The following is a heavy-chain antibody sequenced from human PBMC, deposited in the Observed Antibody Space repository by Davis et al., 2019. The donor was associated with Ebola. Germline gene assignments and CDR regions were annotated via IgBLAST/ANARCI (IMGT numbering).Heavy chain of an antibody. J-gene: IGHJ6*02. Sequence: GESLKISCAASGFAFSNFAMHWVRQAPGKGLEFVSGITGNGGFTYYADSVKGRFTISRDNSNNTLYLQVGSVRAEDMAVYYCARADTYYDILTGYYYYYYGMDVWGQGTTVTVSS. CDR1: GFAFSNFA. D-gene: IGHD3-9*01. V-gene: IGHV3-64*02. CDR2: ITGNGGFT. CDR3: ARADTYYDILTGYYYYYYGMDV.